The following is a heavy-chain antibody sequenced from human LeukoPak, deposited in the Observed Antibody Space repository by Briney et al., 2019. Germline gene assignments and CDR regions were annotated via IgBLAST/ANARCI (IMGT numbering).Heavy chain of an antibody. J-gene: IGHJ5*02. Sequence: ASVKVSCKVSGYTITELSMHWVRQAPGKGLEWMGGFDPEDGETIYAQKFQGRVTMTEDTSTDTAYMELSSLRSEDTAVYYCATDGRITMVRGPFDPWGQGTLVTVSS. CDR3: ATDGRITMVRGPFDP. CDR2: FDPEDGET. V-gene: IGHV1-24*01. D-gene: IGHD3-10*01. CDR1: GYTITELS.